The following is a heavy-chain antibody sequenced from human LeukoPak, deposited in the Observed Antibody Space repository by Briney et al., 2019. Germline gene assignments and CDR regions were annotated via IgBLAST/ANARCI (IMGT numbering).Heavy chain of an antibody. Sequence: ASVKVSCKASGYTFIKYGISWVRQAPGQGLEWMAWTSADNGEINYAQNLQGRVTLTTDTSTSTAYMELRSLRPDDTAVYYCARGTSSSWYGGDAFDIWGQGTMVTVSS. D-gene: IGHD6-13*01. V-gene: IGHV1-18*01. J-gene: IGHJ3*02. CDR2: TSADNGEI. CDR1: GYTFIKYG. CDR3: ARGTSSSWYGGDAFDI.